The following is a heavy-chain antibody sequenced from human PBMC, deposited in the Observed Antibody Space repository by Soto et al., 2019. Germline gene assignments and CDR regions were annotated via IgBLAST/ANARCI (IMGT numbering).Heavy chain of an antibody. V-gene: IGHV1-69*13. D-gene: IGHD3-10*01. CDR1: GGTFSSYS. CDR2: IIPIFGTA. J-gene: IGHJ6*02. Sequence: ASVKVSCKASGGTFSSYSISWVRQAPGQGLECMGWIIPIFGTANYAQKFQGRVTITADESTSTAYMELSSLRSEDTAVYYCARDPITMVRGVIETSVDYYYYGMDVWGQGTTVTVSS. CDR3: ARDPITMVRGVIETSVDYYYYGMDV.